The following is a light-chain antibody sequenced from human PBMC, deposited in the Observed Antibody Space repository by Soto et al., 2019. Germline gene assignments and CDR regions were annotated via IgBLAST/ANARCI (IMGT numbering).Light chain of an antibody. Sequence: QCVLTQPPSASGSPGQSVTISCTGTSSDVGYYNYVSWYQQHPGKAPKLMIYEVNKRPSGVPDRFSGSKSGNTASLTVSGLQAEDEADYYCSSHAGYNNFYVFGTGTKVTVL. V-gene: IGLV2-8*01. CDR1: SSDVGYYNY. J-gene: IGLJ1*01. CDR2: EVN. CDR3: SSHAGYNNFYV.